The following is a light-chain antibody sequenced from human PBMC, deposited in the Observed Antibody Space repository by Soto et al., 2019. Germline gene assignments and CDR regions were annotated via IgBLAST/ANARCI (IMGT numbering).Light chain of an antibody. CDR3: QQYGSSQNT. J-gene: IGKJ5*01. V-gene: IGKV4-1*01. CDR1: QSVLYSSNNKNY. CDR2: WAS. Sequence: DIVMTQSPDSLAVSLGERATINCKSSQSVLYSSNNKNYLAWYQQKPGQPPKLLIYWASTRESGVPDRFSGSGSGTDFTLTISRLEPEDFAVYYCQQYGSSQNTFGQGTRLEIK.